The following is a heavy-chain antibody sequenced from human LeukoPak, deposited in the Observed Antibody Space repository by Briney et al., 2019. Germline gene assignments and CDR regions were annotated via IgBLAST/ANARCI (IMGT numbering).Heavy chain of an antibody. CDR1: GFTFSNYG. CDR2: IRYDGSNK. V-gene: IGHV3-30*02. J-gene: IGHJ4*02. D-gene: IGHD2-2*01. Sequence: GGSLRLSCAASGFTFSNYGMHWVRQAPGKGLEWVAFIRYDGSNKCYADSVKGRFTISRDNSKNTLYLQMNSLRAEDTAVYYCAKDLARYCSSSSCMGDYWGQGTLVTVSS. CDR3: AKDLARYCSSSSCMGDY.